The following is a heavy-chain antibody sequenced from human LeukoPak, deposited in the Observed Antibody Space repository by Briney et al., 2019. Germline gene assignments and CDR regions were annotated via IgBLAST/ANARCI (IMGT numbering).Heavy chain of an antibody. J-gene: IGHJ4*02. CDR2: ICYSGST. V-gene: IGHV4-39*01. CDR3: ARRGRSCSTSSCYSFDY. D-gene: IGHD2-2*01. Sequence: SETLSLTRTVSGGSISSSSYYWGWIRQPPGKGLEWIGNICYSGSTYSNPSLKSRVTISVDTSKNQFSLRLSSVTAADTAVYYCARRGRSCSTSSCYSFDYWGQGTLVTVSS. CDR1: GGSISSSSYY.